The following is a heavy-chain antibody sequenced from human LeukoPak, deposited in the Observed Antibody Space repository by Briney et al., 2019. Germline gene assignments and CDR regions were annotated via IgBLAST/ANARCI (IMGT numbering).Heavy chain of an antibody. CDR1: VLTFSFSV. CDR2: ISGSGLDT. D-gene: IGHD4-4*01. J-gene: IGHJ4*02. CDR3: TKDLGPDYTPLGSATHAY. Sequence: GGSLRLSCAPSVLTFSFSVLSWVRPAPGKGLQWVSFISGSGLDTHYADSVKGRFTVSRDNSKHTLYLQMDSLRGEDTAIYYCTKDLGPDYTPLGSATHAYWGPGALVSVSS. V-gene: IGHV3-23*01.